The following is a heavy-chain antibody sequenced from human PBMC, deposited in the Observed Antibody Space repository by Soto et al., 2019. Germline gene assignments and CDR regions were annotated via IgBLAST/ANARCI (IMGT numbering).Heavy chain of an antibody. J-gene: IGHJ3*02. V-gene: IGHV4-30-4*01. CDR1: GGSISSGDSY. D-gene: IGHD3-22*01. CDR3: ARPAKTYYYDSSGYYYTLDI. Sequence: QVQLQESGPGLVKPSQTLSLTCTVSGGSISSGDSYWGWVRQPPGRGLEWIGYIYCRGSTYYTPSLQSRVTISVDTSKNQFSLKLSSVTAADTAVYYCARPAKTYYYDSSGYYYTLDIWGQGTMVTVSS. CDR2: IYCRGST.